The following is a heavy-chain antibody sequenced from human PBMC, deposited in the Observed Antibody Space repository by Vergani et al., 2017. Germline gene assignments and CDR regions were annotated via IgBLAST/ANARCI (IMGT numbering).Heavy chain of an antibody. V-gene: IGHV3-30*02. J-gene: IGHJ6*02. CDR1: GFSFENSG. D-gene: IGHD5-12*01. Sequence: QAQLVESGGGVVQPGGSLRLSCVGSGFSFENSGMHWVRQAPGKGLEWVGLIRGDGSNQYYRDSVKGRFTISRDNSQNTVSLQINGMRGEDTAIYYCAKSLLGIVAGNGMDVWGQGTTVTVFS. CDR2: IRGDGSNQ. CDR3: AKSLLGIVAGNGMDV.